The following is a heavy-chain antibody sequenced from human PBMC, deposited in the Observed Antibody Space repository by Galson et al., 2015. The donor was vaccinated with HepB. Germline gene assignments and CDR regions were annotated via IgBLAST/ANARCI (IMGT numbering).Heavy chain of an antibody. D-gene: IGHD3-3*01. Sequence: SFAASGFTFSSYGMHWVCQAPGQGLEWVAVISYDGSNKYYTDSVKGRFTISRDNSKNTLYLQMNSLRAEDTAVYYCARDAESLRFLEWLYAFDIWGQGTMVTVSS. J-gene: IGHJ3*02. V-gene: IGHV3-30*03. CDR3: ARDAESLRFLEWLYAFDI. CDR2: ISYDGSNK. CDR1: GFTFSSYG.